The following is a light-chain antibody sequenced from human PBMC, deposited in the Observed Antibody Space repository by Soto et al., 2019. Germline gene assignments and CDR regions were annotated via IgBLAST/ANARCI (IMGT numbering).Light chain of an antibody. J-gene: IGKJ1*01. CDR2: GAS. Sequence: IRMTQSPATLSVTQGERATLSCRASQSVSSNLAWYQQKPGQAPRLLIYGASTRATGIPARFSGSGSGTEFTLTISSLQSEDFAVYYCQQYNNWPRTFGQRTKVDI. CDR3: QQYNNWPRT. CDR1: QSVSSN. V-gene: IGKV3-15*01.